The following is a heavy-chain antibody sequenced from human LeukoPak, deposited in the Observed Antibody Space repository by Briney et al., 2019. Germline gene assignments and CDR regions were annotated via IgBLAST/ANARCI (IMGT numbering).Heavy chain of an antibody. D-gene: IGHD3-16*01. Sequence: GGSLRLSCAASGFTFNSYNMNWVRQAPGKGLEWVSSITSTSSYTFYADSVKGRFTISRDNAKNSLYLHMNSLRDEDTAIYYCARDPYNGDYGDFYYYYMDVWGKGTTVTISS. J-gene: IGHJ6*03. CDR3: ARDPYNGDYGDFYYYYMDV. V-gene: IGHV3-21*01. CDR1: GFTFNSYN. CDR2: ITSTSSYT.